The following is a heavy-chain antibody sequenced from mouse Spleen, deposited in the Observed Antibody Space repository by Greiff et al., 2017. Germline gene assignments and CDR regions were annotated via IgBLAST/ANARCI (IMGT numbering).Heavy chain of an antibody. Sequence: QVQLQQPGAELVKPGASVKMSCKASGYTFTSYWITWVKQRPGQGLEWIGDIYPGSGSTNYNEKFKSKATLTVDTSSSTAYMQLSSLTSEDSAVYHCARGGYYYGSSSFAYWGQGTLVTVSA. CDR1: GYTFTSYW. CDR3: ARGGYYYGSSSFAY. J-gene: IGHJ3*01. V-gene: IGHV1-55*01. D-gene: IGHD1-1*01. CDR2: IYPGSGST.